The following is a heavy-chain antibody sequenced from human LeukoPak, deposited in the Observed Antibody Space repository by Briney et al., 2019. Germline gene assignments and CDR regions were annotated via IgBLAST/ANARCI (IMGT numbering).Heavy chain of an antibody. CDR2: ISGSGGST. J-gene: IGHJ4*02. Sequence: GGSLRLSCAASGFTFSSYAMSWVRQAPGKGLEWVSAISGSGGSTYYADSVKGRFTISRDNSKNTLYLQMNSLRAEDTAVYCCAKVFEANYGDFEFDYWGQGTLVTVSS. V-gene: IGHV3-23*01. CDR3: AKVFEANYGDFEFDY. CDR1: GFTFSSYA. D-gene: IGHD4-17*01.